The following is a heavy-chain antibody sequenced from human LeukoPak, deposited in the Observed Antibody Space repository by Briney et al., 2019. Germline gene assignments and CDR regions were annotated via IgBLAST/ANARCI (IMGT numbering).Heavy chain of an antibody. CDR2: ISAYNGNT. CDR1: GYTFTSYG. Sequence: ASVKVSCKASGYTFTSYGISWVRQAPGQGLEWMGWISAYNGNTNYAQKLQGRVTMTTDTSTSTACMELRSLRSDDTAVYYCARVGNWHDPGDYWGQGTLVTVSS. D-gene: IGHD7-27*01. V-gene: IGHV1-18*01. J-gene: IGHJ4*02. CDR3: ARVGNWHDPGDY.